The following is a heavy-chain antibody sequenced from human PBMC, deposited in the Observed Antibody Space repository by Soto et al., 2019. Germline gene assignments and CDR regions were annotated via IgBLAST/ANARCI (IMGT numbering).Heavy chain of an antibody. J-gene: IGHJ2*01. D-gene: IGHD2-8*01. V-gene: IGHV4-4*07. CDR3: ARGMGRYFDI. Sequence: SESLSLTCTVSHGSVSSDPFYWSWIRQPAGKGLESLGRLSASGRTNYSPSLQSRVTMSLDRSKNRFSLRLTSVSAADTAVYFCARGMGRYFDIWGRGTLVTVSS. CDR2: LSASGRT. CDR1: HGSVSSDPFY.